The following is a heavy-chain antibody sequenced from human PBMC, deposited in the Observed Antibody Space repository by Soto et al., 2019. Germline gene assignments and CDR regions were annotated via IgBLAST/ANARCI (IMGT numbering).Heavy chain of an antibody. CDR2: IYYGGTT. CDR1: GGPFSPNY. D-gene: IGHD2-2*01. V-gene: IGHV4-59*08. Sequence: PPEPMSFTSTVSGGPFSPNYRAGIRQPPGKGLEWVGYIYYGGTTSYNPSLKSRVTISLDTSNSQFSLKLTSVTAADTAVYYCARLGANYQTLDHWGPGTLVTVSS. CDR3: ARLGANYQTLDH. J-gene: IGHJ5*02.